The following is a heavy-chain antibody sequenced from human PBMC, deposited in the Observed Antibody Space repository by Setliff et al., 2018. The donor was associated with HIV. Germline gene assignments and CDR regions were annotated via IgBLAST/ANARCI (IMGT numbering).Heavy chain of an antibody. CDR2: LNDSGST. CDR1: GGSFSGYF. V-gene: IGHV4-34*01. Sequence: SETLSLTCAVYGGSFSGYFWSWIRQSPRKRLEWIGELNDSGSTNYNPSLKSRVTISIDTSKSQFSLRLSSVTAADTAVYYCARGTKLVWGRWFDPWGQGTLVTVSS. CDR3: ARGTKLVWGRWFDP. D-gene: IGHD6-6*01. J-gene: IGHJ5*02.